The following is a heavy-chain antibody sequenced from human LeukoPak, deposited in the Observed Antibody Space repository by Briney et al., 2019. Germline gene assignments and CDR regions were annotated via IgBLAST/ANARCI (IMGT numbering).Heavy chain of an antibody. CDR3: ARDQYSSGWYRGSNLDY. V-gene: IGHV4-39*07. CDR1: GGSISSSSYY. CDR2: IYYSGST. J-gene: IGHJ4*02. Sequence: SETLSLTCTVSGGSISSSSYYLGWIRQPPGKGLEWIGSIYYSGSTYYNPSLKSRVTISVDTSKNQFSLKLSSVTAADTAVYYCARDQYSSGWYRGSNLDYWGQGTLVTVSS. D-gene: IGHD6-19*01.